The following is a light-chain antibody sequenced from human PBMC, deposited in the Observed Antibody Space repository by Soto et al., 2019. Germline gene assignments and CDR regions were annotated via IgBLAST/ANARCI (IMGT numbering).Light chain of an antibody. V-gene: IGKV4-1*01. Sequence: DIVMTQSPDSLTVSLGERATINCKSSQSVLFSSNNKNYLAWYQQKPGQPPKLLIYWASTRESGVPDRFSGSGSGTDFTPTINALQAEDVAVYYCQQYHTTPLSFGGGTKVEIK. CDR2: WAS. CDR3: QQYHTTPLS. J-gene: IGKJ4*01. CDR1: QSVLFSSNNKNY.